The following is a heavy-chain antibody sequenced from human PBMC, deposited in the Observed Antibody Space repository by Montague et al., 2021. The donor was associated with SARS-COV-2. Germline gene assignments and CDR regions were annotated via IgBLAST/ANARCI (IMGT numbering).Heavy chain of an antibody. CDR1: GFLLSTSGMC. V-gene: IGHV2-70*01. CDR3: ARIRDYDILTGSYSGFDY. D-gene: IGHD3-9*01. CDR2: IDWXDDK. Sequence: PALVKTTQTLTLTCTFSGFLLSTSGMCVSWIRQPPGKALEWLALIDWXDDKYYSTSLKTRLTISKDTSKNQVVLTMTNMDPVDTATYYCARIRDYDILTGSYSGFDYWGQGTLVTVSS. J-gene: IGHJ4*02.